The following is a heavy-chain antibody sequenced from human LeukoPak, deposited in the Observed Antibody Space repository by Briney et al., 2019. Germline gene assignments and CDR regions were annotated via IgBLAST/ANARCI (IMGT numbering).Heavy chain of an antibody. D-gene: IGHD2-15*01. V-gene: IGHV3-7*01. Sequence: GGSLRLSCEASGFSFSNYWMSWVRQAPGKGLEWVANIKQDGSEIYYVDSVKGRFTISRDNAKNSLYLQMNSLRAEDTAVYYCARADIVVVVAVDYWGQGTLVTVSS. CDR2: IKQDGSEI. CDR3: ARADIVVVVAVDY. CDR1: GFSFSNYW. J-gene: IGHJ4*02.